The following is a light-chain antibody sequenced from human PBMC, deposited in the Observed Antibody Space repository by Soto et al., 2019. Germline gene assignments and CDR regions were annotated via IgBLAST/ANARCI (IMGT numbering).Light chain of an antibody. V-gene: IGLV2-11*01. Sequence: SVLTQPRSVSWSPGQSVTISCTGTNRDGGGYNYVSWYQQHPGKAPKFMIYDVSKRPSGVPDRFSGSKSGNTASLTISGLQAEDEADYYCCSYAGSYTFVFGTGTKVTVL. CDR2: DVS. CDR1: NRDGGGYNY. J-gene: IGLJ1*01. CDR3: CSYAGSYTFV.